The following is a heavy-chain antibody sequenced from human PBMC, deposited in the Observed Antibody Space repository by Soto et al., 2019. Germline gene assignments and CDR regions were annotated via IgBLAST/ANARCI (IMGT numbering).Heavy chain of an antibody. D-gene: IGHD3-3*01. CDR2: IYPGDSDT. Sequence: PVESLKISCKGSGYSFTSYWIGWVRQMPGKGLEWMGIIYPGDSDTRYSPSFQGQVTISADKSISTAYLQWSSLKASDTAMYYCARLKGENTYYDSWSGRYYYYYYMDVWGKGTTVTVSS. CDR3: ARLKGENTYYDSWSGRYYYYYYMDV. J-gene: IGHJ6*03. V-gene: IGHV5-51*01. CDR1: GYSFTSYW.